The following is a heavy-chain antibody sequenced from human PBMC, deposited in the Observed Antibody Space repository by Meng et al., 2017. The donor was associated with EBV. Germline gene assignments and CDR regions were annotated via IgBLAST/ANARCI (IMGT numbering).Heavy chain of an antibody. CDR1: GYTFTSYA. Sequence: QGPLVQSGAEVKKPGASVQVSCKASGYTFTSYAMHWVRQAPGQRLEWMGWINAGNGNTKYSQKFQGRVTITRDTSASTAYMELSSLRSEDTAVYYCARRGGVADWFDPWGQGTLVTVSS. D-gene: IGHD2-15*01. J-gene: IGHJ5*02. CDR3: ARRGGVADWFDP. V-gene: IGHV1-3*01. CDR2: INAGNGNT.